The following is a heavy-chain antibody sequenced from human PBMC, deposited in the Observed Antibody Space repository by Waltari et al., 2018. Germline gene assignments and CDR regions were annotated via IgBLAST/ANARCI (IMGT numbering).Heavy chain of an antibody. D-gene: IGHD4-17*01. V-gene: IGHV1-24*01. J-gene: IGHJ5*02. CDR1: GYTLTEFS. CDR3: ATDYYGGNSENWFDP. Sequence: QVQLVQSGAEVKKPGASVKVSCKVSGYTLTEFSMHWVRQSPGKGLEWVGGFDPEEGETTYAQKVQGRVTMTEDTSTDTAYMELSSLRSEDTAVYYCATDYYGGNSENWFDPWGQGTLVTVSS. CDR2: FDPEEGET.